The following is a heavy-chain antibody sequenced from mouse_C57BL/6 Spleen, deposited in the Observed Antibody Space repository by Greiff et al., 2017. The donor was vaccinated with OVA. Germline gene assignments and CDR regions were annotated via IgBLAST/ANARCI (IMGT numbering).Heavy chain of an antibody. CDR2: ISSGGSYT. J-gene: IGHJ2*01. CDR3: ARHDYDVYYFDY. D-gene: IGHD2-4*01. V-gene: IGHV5-6*02. Sequence: DVKLVESGGDLVKPGGSLKLSCAASGFTFSSYGMSWVRQTPDKRLEWVATISSGGSYTYYPDSVKGRFTISRDNAKNTLYLQMSSLKSEDTAMYYCARHDYDVYYFDYWGQGTTLTVSS. CDR1: GFTFSSYG.